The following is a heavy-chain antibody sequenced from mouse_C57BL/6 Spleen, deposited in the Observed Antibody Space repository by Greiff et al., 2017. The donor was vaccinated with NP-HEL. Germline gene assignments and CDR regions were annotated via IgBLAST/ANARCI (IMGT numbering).Heavy chain of an antibody. Sequence: DVKLVESGPGMVKPSQSLSLTCTVTGYSITSGYDWHWIRHFPGNKLEWMGYISYSGSTNYNPSLKSRISITHDTSKNHFFLKLNSVTTEDTATYYCARGAYDYDVFAYWGQGTLVTVSA. D-gene: IGHD2-4*01. CDR1: GYSITSGYD. CDR2: ISYSGST. J-gene: IGHJ3*01. CDR3: ARGAYDYDVFAY. V-gene: IGHV3-1*01.